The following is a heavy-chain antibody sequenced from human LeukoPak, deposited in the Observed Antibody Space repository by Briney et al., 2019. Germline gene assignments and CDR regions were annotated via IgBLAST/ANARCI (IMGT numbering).Heavy chain of an antibody. J-gene: IGHJ6*02. CDR1: GFTFSNAW. CDR3: TTDSIFGVVITYYYYYGMDV. D-gene: IGHD3-3*01. Sequence: GGSLRLSCAASGFTFSNAWMGWVRQAPGKGLEWVGRIKGKTDGGTTDYAAPVKGRFTISRDDSKNTLYLQMNSLKTEDTAVYYCTTDSIFGVVITYYYYYGMDVWGQGTTVTVSS. CDR2: IKGKTDGGTT. V-gene: IGHV3-15*01.